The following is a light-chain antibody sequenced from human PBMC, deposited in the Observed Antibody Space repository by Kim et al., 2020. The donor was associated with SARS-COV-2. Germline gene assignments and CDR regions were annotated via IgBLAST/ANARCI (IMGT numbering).Light chain of an antibody. J-gene: IGLJ3*02. V-gene: IGLV2-14*04. CDR3: SSYTASTTWV. Sequence: GQPITISRTGTNRDIGGHNSASWYQQHPGQAPKLLIYDVTRRASGISNRFSGSKSGNTASLTITGLQTEDEADYYCSSYTASTTWVFGGGTQLTVL. CDR1: NRDIGGHNS. CDR2: DVT.